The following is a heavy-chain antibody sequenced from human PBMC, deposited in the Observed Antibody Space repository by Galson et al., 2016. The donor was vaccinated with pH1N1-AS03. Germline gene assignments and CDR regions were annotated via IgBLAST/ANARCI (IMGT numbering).Heavy chain of an antibody. V-gene: IGHV1-3*04. CDR2: LNTGTGDT. Sequence: SVKVSCKASGYSFISYAIHWVRQAPGQRPEWMGWLNTGTGDTIYSQKFQDRVTITRDTSASTAYMELSRLRSEDTAVYYCAKVGIEISSGWYGRFDFWGQGTMVTVSS. CDR3: AKVGIEISSGWYGRFDF. CDR1: GYSFISYA. D-gene: IGHD6-19*01. J-gene: IGHJ3*01.